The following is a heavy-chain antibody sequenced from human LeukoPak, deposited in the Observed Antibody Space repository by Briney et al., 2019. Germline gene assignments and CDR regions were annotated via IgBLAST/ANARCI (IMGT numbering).Heavy chain of an antibody. J-gene: IGHJ4*02. CDR2: INHSGST. CDR3: ARVDSSGWSFFDY. Sequence: GSLRLSCAASGFTFSSYSMNWIRQPPGKGLEWIGEINHSGSTNYNPSLKSRVTISVDTSKNQFSLKLSSVTAADTAVYYCARVDSSGWSFFDYWGQGTLVTVSS. V-gene: IGHV4-34*01. CDR1: GFTFSSYS. D-gene: IGHD6-19*01.